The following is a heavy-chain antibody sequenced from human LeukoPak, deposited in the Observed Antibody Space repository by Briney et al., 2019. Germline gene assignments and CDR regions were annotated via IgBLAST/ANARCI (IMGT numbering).Heavy chain of an antibody. CDR3: ARTYYVILTGQPNSYYYYHGMDV. D-gene: IGHD3-9*01. Sequence: ASVKVSCKASGYTFTGYYMHWVRQAPGQGLEWMGWINPNSGGTNYAQKFQGRVTMTRDTSISTAYMELSRLRSDDTAMYYCARTYYVILTGQPNSYYYYHGMDVWGQGTTVTVSS. V-gene: IGHV1-2*02. CDR2: INPNSGGT. J-gene: IGHJ6*02. CDR1: GYTFTGYY.